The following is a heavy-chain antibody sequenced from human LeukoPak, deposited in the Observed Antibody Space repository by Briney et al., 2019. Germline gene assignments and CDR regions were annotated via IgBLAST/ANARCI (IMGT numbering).Heavy chain of an antibody. CDR2: ISDSGSTT. CDR3: AKDLRSGWYRGFVY. Sequence: AGSLRLSCAASGFTFSSYAMSWVRQAPGKGLEWVAIISDSGSTTYYADSVNGRFTISRNNSKHPLYLQMNSLRAERTAACYCAKDLRSGWYRGFVYWGQGTLV. J-gene: IGHJ4*02. D-gene: IGHD6-19*01. V-gene: IGHV3-23*01. CDR1: GFTFSSYA.